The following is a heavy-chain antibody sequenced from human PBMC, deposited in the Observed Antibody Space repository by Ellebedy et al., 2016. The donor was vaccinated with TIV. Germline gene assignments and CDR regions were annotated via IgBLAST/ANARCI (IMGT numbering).Heavy chain of an antibody. J-gene: IGHJ4*02. V-gene: IGHV1-69*04. CDR2: IIPILGIA. D-gene: IGHD2-21*02. CDR1: GGTFSSYA. Sequence: ASVKVSCKASGGTFSSYAISWVRQAPGQGLEWMGRIIPILGIANYAQKFQGRVTITADKSTSTAYMELSSLRSEDTAVYYCAREFDDYFFDYWGQGTLVTVSS. CDR3: AREFDDYFFDY.